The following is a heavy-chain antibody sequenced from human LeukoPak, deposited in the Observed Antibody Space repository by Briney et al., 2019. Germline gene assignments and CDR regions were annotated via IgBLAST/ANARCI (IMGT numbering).Heavy chain of an antibody. V-gene: IGHV3-30*02. CDR1: GFTFSCCG. J-gene: IGHJ4*02. CDR3: AKDFFQLPQAYFDC. Sequence: GGSLRLSCAASGFTFSCCGMHWVRQVPGKGLEWVAFIRNDGSNKYYADSVKGRFTISRDNSKNTVYLQMNSLRAEDTAVYYCAKDFFQLPQAYFDCWGQGSLVTVSS. D-gene: IGHD2-2*01. CDR2: IRNDGSNK.